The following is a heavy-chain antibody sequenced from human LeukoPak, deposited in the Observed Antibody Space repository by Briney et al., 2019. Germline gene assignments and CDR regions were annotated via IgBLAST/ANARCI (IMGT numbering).Heavy chain of an antibody. CDR3: ARGNGGGYYYGMDV. V-gene: IGHV4-34*01. J-gene: IGHJ6*02. Sequence: SETLSLTCAVYGGSFSGCYWSWIRQPPGKGLEWIGEINHSGSTNYNPSLKSRVTISVDTSKNQFSLKLSSVTAADTAVYYCARGNGGGYYYGMDVWGQGTTVTVSS. CDR1: GGSFSGCY. D-gene: IGHD2-15*01. CDR2: INHSGST.